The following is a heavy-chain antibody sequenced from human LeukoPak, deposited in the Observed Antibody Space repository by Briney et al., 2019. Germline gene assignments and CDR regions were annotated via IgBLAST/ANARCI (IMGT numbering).Heavy chain of an antibody. CDR2: IKQDGSEK. V-gene: IGHV3-7*03. D-gene: IGHD3-10*01. J-gene: IGHJ3*02. Sequence: GGSLRLSCAASGFTFSSYWMSWVRQAPGKGLEWVANIKQDGSEKYYVDSVKGRFTISRDNSKNTLYLQMNSLRAEDTALYYCAKRYYNGSGTYYVDAFDIWGQGTMVTVSS. CDR1: GFTFSSYW. CDR3: AKRYYNGSGTYYVDAFDI.